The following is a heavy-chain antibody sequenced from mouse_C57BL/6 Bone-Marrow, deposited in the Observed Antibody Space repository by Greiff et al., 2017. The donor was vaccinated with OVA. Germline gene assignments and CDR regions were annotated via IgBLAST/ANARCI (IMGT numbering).Heavy chain of an antibody. Sequence: QVQLQQSGAELVKPGASVKISCKASGYAFSSYWMNWVKQRPGKGLEWIGQIYPGDGDTNYNGKFKGKATLTADKSSSTAYMRLSSLTSEDSAVYFCANYGSSYGAMDYWGQGTSVTVSS. J-gene: IGHJ4*01. D-gene: IGHD1-1*01. V-gene: IGHV1-80*01. CDR2: IYPGDGDT. CDR1: GYAFSSYW. CDR3: ANYGSSYGAMDY.